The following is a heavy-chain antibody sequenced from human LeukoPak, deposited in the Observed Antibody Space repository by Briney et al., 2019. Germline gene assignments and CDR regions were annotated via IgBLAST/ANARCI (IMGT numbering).Heavy chain of an antibody. Sequence: SGTLSLTCAVSGGSISSSNWWSWVRQHPGKGLEWIGELYHSGSTNYNPSLNSRVTISVDKSKNQFSLKLSSVTAADTAVYYCARTLWFGGYTPRDAFDIWGQGSMVTVSS. V-gene: IGHV4-4*02. D-gene: IGHD3-10*01. J-gene: IGHJ3*02. CDR3: ARTLWFGGYTPRDAFDI. CDR1: GGSISSSNW. CDR2: LYHSGST.